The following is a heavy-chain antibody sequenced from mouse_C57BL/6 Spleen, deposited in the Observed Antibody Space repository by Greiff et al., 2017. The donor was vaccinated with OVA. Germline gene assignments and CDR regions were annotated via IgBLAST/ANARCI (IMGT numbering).Heavy chain of an antibody. Sequence: EVMLVESEGGLVQPGSSMKLSCTASGFTFSDYYMAWVRQVPEKGLEWVANINYDGSSTYYLDSLKSRFTISRDNTKNILYLQMSSLKSEDTATYSCARDSHYGNLYYYAMGYWGQGASVTVSS. D-gene: IGHD2-1*01. V-gene: IGHV5-16*01. CDR3: ARDSHYGNLYYYAMGY. J-gene: IGHJ4*01. CDR1: GFTFSDYY. CDR2: INYDGSST.